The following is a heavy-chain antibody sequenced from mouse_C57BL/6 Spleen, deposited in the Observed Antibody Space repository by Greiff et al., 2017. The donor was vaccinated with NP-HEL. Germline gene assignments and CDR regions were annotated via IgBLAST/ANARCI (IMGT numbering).Heavy chain of an antibody. J-gene: IGHJ2*01. CDR2: IYPRSGNT. CDR3: ARGNQRGYFDY. V-gene: IGHV1-81*01. CDR1: GYTFTSYG. Sequence: VQLVESGAELARPGASVKLSCKASGYTFTSYGISWVKQRTGQGLEWIGEIYPRSGNTYYNEKFKGKATLTADKSSSTAYMELRSLTSEDSAVYFCARGNQRGYFDYWGQGTTLTVSS.